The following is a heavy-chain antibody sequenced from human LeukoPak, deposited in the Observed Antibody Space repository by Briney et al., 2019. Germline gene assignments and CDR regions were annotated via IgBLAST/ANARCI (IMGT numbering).Heavy chain of an antibody. D-gene: IGHD2-15*01. V-gene: IGHV3-23*01. Sequence: PGASLRLSCAASGFTFASYAMSWVRQAPGKGLEWVSAISGGGGTTYCADSVKGRFTISRDNSKNTLYLQMNSLRAEDTAVYYCAKGLGCSGGSCPRVYYGMDVWGQGTTVTVSS. CDR1: GFTFASYA. J-gene: IGHJ6*02. CDR2: ISGGGGTT. CDR3: AKGLGCSGGSCPRVYYGMDV.